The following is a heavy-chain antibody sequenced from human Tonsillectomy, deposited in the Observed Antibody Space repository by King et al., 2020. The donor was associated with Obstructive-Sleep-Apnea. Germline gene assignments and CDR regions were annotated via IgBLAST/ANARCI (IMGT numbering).Heavy chain of an antibody. CDR3: ARADMVRGLMYNWFDP. CDR2: INPNSGGT. J-gene: IGHJ5*02. CDR1: GYTFTGYY. D-gene: IGHD3-10*01. Sequence: QLVQSGAEVKKPGASVKVSCKASGYTFTGYYMHWVRQAPGQGLEWMGWINPNSGGTNYAQKFQGRVTMTRDTSISTAYVELSRLRSDETAVYYCARADMVRGLMYNWFDPWGQGTLVTVSS. V-gene: IGHV1-2*02.